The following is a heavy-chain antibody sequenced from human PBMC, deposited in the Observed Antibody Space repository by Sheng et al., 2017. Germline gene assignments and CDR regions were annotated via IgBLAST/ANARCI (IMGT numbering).Heavy chain of an antibody. CDR1: GFIFSRYH. CDR3: ARGVVPAAIDYYYYYMDS. V-gene: IGHV3-48*01. J-gene: IGHJ6*03. CDR2: ISSSSSSI. D-gene: IGHD2-2*01. Sequence: EVQLVESGGGLVQPGGSLRLSCAASGFIFSRYHINWVRQAPGKGLEWVSYISSSSSSIYYADSVKGRFTISRDNAKNSLFLQMNSLRAEDTAVYYCARGVVPAAIDYYYYYMDSGAKGTNGHRLL.